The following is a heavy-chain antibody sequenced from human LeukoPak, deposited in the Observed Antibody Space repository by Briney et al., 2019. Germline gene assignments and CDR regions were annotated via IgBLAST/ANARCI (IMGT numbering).Heavy chain of an antibody. CDR1: GFTFSSYW. J-gene: IGHJ4*02. Sequence: PGGSLRLSCAASGFTFSSYWMSWVRQAPGKGLDGVANIKQDGSEKYFVDSVKGRFTISRDNAKNSLYLQMNSLRAEDTAVYYCARGTWIQLWLPFDYWGQGTLVTVSS. D-gene: IGHD5-18*01. V-gene: IGHV3-7*01. CDR3: ARGTWIQLWLPFDY. CDR2: IKQDGSEK.